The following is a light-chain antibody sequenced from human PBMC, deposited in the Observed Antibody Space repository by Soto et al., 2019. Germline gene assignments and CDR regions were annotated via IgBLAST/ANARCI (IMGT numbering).Light chain of an antibody. CDR1: QSVSSD. CDR2: GAS. J-gene: IGKJ1*01. CDR3: QQYNNWPPWT. V-gene: IGKV3-15*01. Sequence: IVMTQSPATLSVSPGERATLSCRASQSVSSDLAWSQQKPGQSPRLLIYGASTRATGVPHRFSGSGSGTEFTLTISSLQSEDVALYYCQQYNNWPPWTFGPGTRVEIK.